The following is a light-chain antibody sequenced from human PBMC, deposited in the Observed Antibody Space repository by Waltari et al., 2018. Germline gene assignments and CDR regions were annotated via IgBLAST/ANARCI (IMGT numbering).Light chain of an antibody. CDR2: GAS. J-gene: IGKJ1*01. CDR1: ESVGSA. V-gene: IGKV3-15*01. Sequence: EIVMTQSPDALSVSPGESATLSCRASESVGSALAWYQQRPGQPPRLLIYGASTRATGIPARFSGSGSGTEFTLTISSLQSEDFAVYYCQQYNYWRTFGQRTKVEIK. CDR3: QQYNYWRT.